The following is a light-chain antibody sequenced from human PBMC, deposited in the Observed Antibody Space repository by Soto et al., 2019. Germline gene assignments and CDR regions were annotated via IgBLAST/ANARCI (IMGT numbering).Light chain of an antibody. Sequence: EIVLTQSPASLSVSPGEKATLSCRANQTVYNNYLAWYQQKPGQAPRLLMYAVSTRATVIPARFSGSGSGTEFTLTISSLQSEDFASYYCQQYSSWPITFGQGTRLEIK. CDR2: AVS. J-gene: IGKJ5*01. CDR3: QQYSSWPIT. CDR1: QTVYNNY. V-gene: IGKV3-15*01.